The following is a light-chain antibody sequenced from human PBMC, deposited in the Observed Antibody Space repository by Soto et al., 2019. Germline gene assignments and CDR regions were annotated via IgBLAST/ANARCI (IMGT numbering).Light chain of an antibody. J-gene: IGKJ3*01. V-gene: IGKV4-1*01. CDR3: QQYYSTPRT. CDR1: QSVLYSSNNKNY. CDR2: WAS. Sequence: DIVMTQSPDSLAVPLGERATINCKSSQSVLYSSNNKNYLAWYQQKPGQPPKLLIYWASTRESGVPDRFSGSGSGTDFTLIISSLQAEDVAVYYCQQYYSTPRTFGPGTKVDIK.